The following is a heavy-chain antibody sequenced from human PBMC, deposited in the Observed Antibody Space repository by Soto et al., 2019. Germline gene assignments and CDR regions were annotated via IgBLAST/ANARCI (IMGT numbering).Heavy chain of an antibody. CDR3: ARDRIAVAGTAFLRYNWFDP. J-gene: IGHJ5*02. Sequence: ASVKVSCKASGYTFTSYYMHWVRQAPGQGLEWMGIINPSGGSTSYAQKFQGRVTMTRDTSTSTVYMELSSLRSEDTAVYCCARDRIAVAGTAFLRYNWFDPWGQGTLVTVSS. D-gene: IGHD6-19*01. CDR1: GYTFTSYY. CDR2: INPSGGST. V-gene: IGHV1-46*01.